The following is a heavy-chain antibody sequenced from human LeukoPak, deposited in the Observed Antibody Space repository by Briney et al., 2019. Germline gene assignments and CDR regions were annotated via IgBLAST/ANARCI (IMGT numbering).Heavy chain of an antibody. CDR1: GYTFTSYY. J-gene: IGHJ4*02. Sequence: ASVKVSCKASGYTFTSYYMHWVRQATGQGLEWMGWMNPNSGNTGYAQKFQGRVTITRNTSISTAYMELSSLRSEDTAVYYCARGRDYYDSSGDDYWGQGTLVTVSS. CDR2: MNPNSGNT. CDR3: ARGRDYYDSSGDDY. V-gene: IGHV1-8*03. D-gene: IGHD3-22*01.